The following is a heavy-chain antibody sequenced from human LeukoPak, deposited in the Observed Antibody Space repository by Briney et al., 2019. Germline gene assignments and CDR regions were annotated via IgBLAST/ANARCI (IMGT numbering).Heavy chain of an antibody. Sequence: SETLSLTCTVSGGSISSYYWSWIRQPPGKGLEWIGYIYYSGSTNYNPSLKSRVTISVDTSKNLFSLKLSSVTAADTAVYYCARQRYGSGSYYIDYWGQGTLVTVSS. V-gene: IGHV4-59*08. CDR3: ARQRYGSGSYYIDY. CDR2: IYYSGST. CDR1: GGSISSYY. J-gene: IGHJ4*02. D-gene: IGHD3-10*01.